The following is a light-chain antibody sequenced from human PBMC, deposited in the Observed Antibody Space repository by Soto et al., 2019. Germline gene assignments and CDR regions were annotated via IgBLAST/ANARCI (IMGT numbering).Light chain of an antibody. CDR3: QQYNTYWT. Sequence: DIQMTQSPSTLSASVGDRVTITCRASQSISSRLAWYQQKPGKAPKVLIYAASSLASGVPSRFSGSGSGTEFTLTITSLQSDDFAIYYCQQYNTYWTFGQGTKVEIK. CDR1: QSISSR. J-gene: IGKJ1*01. CDR2: AAS. V-gene: IGKV1-5*01.